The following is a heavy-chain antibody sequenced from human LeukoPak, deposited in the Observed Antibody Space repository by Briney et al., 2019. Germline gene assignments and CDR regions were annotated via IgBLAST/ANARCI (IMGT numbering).Heavy chain of an antibody. J-gene: IGHJ6*02. CDR1: GYTFTSYG. CDR2: ISAYNGNT. Sequence: ASVKVSCKASGYTFTSYGISWVRQAPGQGLEWMGWISAYNGNTNYAQKLQGRVTMTTDTSTSTAYMELRSLRSDDTAVYYCARDRRHLYSSSSPYYYGMGVWGQGTTVTVSS. D-gene: IGHD6-6*01. V-gene: IGHV1-18*01. CDR3: ARDRRHLYSSSSPYYYGMGV.